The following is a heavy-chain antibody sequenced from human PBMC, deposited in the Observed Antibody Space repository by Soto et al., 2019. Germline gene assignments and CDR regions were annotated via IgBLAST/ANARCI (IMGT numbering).Heavy chain of an antibody. J-gene: IGHJ6*02. CDR2: IIPIFGTA. CDR3: ARAGYDFWSGYSPARGYYGMDV. CDR1: GGTFSSYA. Sequence: SVKVSCKASGGTFSSYAISWVRQAPGQGLEWMGGIIPIFGTANYAQKFQGRVTITADESTSTAYMELSSLRSEDTAVYYCARAGYDFWSGYSPARGYYGMDVWGQGTTVTVSS. D-gene: IGHD3-3*01. V-gene: IGHV1-69*13.